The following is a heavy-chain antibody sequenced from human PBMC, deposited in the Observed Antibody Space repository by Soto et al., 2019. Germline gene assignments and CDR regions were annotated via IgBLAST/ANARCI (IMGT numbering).Heavy chain of an antibody. J-gene: IGHJ5*02. V-gene: IGHV1-69*02. Sequence: GASVKVSCKASGGTFSSYTISWVRQAPGQGLEWMGRIIPILGIANYAQKFQGRVTITADKSTSTAYMELSSLRSEDTAVYYCARAYSRGTNWFDPWGQGTLVTV. CDR1: GGTFSSYT. D-gene: IGHD4-4*01. CDR2: IIPILGIA. CDR3: ARAYSRGTNWFDP.